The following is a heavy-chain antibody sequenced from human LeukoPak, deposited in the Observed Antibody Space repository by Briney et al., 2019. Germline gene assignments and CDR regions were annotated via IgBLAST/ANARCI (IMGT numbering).Heavy chain of an antibody. Sequence: GGSLRLSCEASGFTFSTYNMNWVRQAPGKRLEWVSSITSSSSYAFYADSVKGRFTISRDNAKNSLYLQMNSLRAEDTALYYCGRAYDFSRHWGQGTLVTVSS. CDR2: ITSSSSYA. CDR1: GFTFSTYN. J-gene: IGHJ4*02. V-gene: IGHV3-21*06. D-gene: IGHD3-3*01. CDR3: GRAYDFSRH.